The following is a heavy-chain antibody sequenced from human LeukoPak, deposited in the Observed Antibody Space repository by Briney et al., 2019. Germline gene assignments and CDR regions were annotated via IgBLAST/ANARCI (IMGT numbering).Heavy chain of an antibody. D-gene: IGHD3-22*01. Sequence: GGSLRLSCAASGFTFSSYWMSWVRQAPGKGLEWVANIKPDGSEKYYVDSVKGRFTISRDNAKNSLYLQMNSLRAEDTAVYYCARDLVDSSGYYYDYWGQGTLVTVSS. CDR1: GFTFSSYW. CDR2: IKPDGSEK. CDR3: ARDLVDSSGYYYDY. V-gene: IGHV3-7*01. J-gene: IGHJ4*02.